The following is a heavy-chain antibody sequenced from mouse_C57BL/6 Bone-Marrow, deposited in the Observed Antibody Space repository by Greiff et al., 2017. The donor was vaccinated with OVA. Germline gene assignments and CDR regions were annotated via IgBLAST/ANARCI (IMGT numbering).Heavy chain of an antibody. Sequence: VQLQQSGAELVRPGASVKLSCTASGFNIKDDYMHWVKQRPEQGLEWIGWIDPENGDTEYASKFQGKATITADTSSNTAYLQLSSLTSEDTAVYYSTDHYYGSSYWYIDVWGTGTTVTVSS. CDR2: IDPENGDT. V-gene: IGHV14-4*01. CDR1: GFNIKDDY. CDR3: TDHYYGSSYWYIDV. J-gene: IGHJ1*03. D-gene: IGHD1-1*01.